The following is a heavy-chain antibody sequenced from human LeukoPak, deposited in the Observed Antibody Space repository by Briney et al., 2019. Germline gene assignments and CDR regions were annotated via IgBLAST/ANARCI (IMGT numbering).Heavy chain of an antibody. D-gene: IGHD6-19*01. CDR3: ATMYSSGWFQH. CDR1: GYSFANYW. Sequence: GESLKISCKGSGYSFANYWIAWVRQMPGKGLEWMGIICPGDSDTRYSPSFQGQVTISADKSISTAYLQWSSLKASDTAMYYCATMYSSGWFQHWGQGTLVTVSS. V-gene: IGHV5-51*01. J-gene: IGHJ1*01. CDR2: ICPGDSDT.